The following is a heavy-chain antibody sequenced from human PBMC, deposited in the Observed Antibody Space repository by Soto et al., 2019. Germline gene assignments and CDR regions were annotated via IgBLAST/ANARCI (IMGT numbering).Heavy chain of an antibody. J-gene: IGHJ4*02. Sequence: GGSLRLSCAASGFIFSXXWMTWVRQXPGKGLEWVANIKQDGTERYYVDSVKGRFTISRDNSKSSVYLQMNSLRAEDTALYYCVRDGGSGTYQPLAYWGQGTPVTVSS. CDR3: VRDGGSGTYQPLAY. CDR2: IKQDGTER. D-gene: IGHD1-26*01. V-gene: IGHV3-7*01. CDR1: GFIFSXXW.